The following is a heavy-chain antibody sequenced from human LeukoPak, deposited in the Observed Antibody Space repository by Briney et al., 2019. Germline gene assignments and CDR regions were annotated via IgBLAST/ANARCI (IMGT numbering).Heavy chain of an antibody. CDR3: ARDPAGGYGEPCD. CDR1: GFTFSSYS. D-gene: IGHD4-17*01. J-gene: IGHJ4*02. CDR2: IKQDGSEK. V-gene: IGHV3-7*01. Sequence: PGGSLRLSCAASGFTFSSYSMNWVRQAPGKGLEWVANIKQDGSEKYYVDSVKGRFTISRDNAKNSLYLQMNSLRAEDTAVYYCARDPAGGYGEPCDWGQGTLVTVSS.